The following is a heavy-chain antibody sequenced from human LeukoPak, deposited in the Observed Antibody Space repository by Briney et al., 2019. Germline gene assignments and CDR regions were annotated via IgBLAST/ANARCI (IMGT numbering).Heavy chain of an antibody. CDR3: ARDESGDNDAFDI. J-gene: IGHJ3*02. CDR2: LYSGGDT. V-gene: IGHV3-66*01. D-gene: IGHD2-21*01. Sequence: GGSLRLSCAASGSTFRDYCMHWVRQAPGKGLEWVSLLYSGGDTHSADSVKGRFTISRDNSKNTLYLQMNSLRVEDTAVYYCARDESGDNDAFDIWGQGTMVTVSS. CDR1: GSTFRDYC.